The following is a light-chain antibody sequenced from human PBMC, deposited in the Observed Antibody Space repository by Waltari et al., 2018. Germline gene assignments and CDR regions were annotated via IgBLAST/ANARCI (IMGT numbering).Light chain of an antibody. J-gene: IGKJ3*01. CDR3: QQGYKSPPT. CDR1: QYLANF. V-gene: IGKV1-39*01. CDR2: DAT. Sequence: DVLVTQSPPSLSASVGDRATITCRASQYLANFLNWYQHMPGKAPRLLIHDATTLQPGVSPRFSGSTSGTDFILTIDNLQPEDFATYYCQQGYKSPPTFGPGTKVDV.